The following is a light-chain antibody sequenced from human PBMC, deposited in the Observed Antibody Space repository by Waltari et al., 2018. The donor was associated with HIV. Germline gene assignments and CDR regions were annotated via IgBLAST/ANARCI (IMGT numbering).Light chain of an antibody. Sequence: QSALTHPPSASGFPGQSVTISSPGTSSDVGGYNYLSWYQQHPGKAPKLMLYEVSKRPSGVPDRFSGSKSGNTASLTVSGLLAEDEADYYCTSYAGSTPVVFGGGTKLTVL. CDR1: SSDVGGYNY. J-gene: IGLJ2*01. V-gene: IGLV2-8*01. CDR3: TSYAGSTPVV. CDR2: EVS.